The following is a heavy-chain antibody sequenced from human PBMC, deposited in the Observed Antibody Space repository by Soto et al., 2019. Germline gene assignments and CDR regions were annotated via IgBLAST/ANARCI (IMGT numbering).Heavy chain of an antibody. CDR1: GYTFTSYG. J-gene: IGHJ4*02. D-gene: IGHD3-22*01. Sequence: QVQLVQSGAEVKKPGASVKVSCKASGYTFTSYGISWVRQAPGQGLEWMGWISAYNGNTNYAQNLQGRVTMTTDTSTSTAYMELRSLRSDDTAVYYCARDSRGSYYYDSSGYYPTFDYWGQGTLVTVSS. CDR2: ISAYNGNT. CDR3: ARDSRGSYYYDSSGYYPTFDY. V-gene: IGHV1-18*01.